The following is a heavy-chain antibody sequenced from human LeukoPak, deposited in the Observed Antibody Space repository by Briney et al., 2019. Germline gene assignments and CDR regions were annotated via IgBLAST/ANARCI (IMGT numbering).Heavy chain of an antibody. CDR2: ISSSSSYI. CDR3: ARDRVEETTSHFDY. V-gene: IGHV3-21*01. CDR1: GFTFSSYS. D-gene: IGHD1-1*01. J-gene: IGHJ4*02. Sequence: GGSLRLSCAASGFTFSSYSMNWVRQAPGKGLEWVSSISSSSSYIYYADSVKGRFTISRDNAKNSLYLQMNSLRAEDTAVYYCARDRVEETTSHFDYWGQGTLVTVSS.